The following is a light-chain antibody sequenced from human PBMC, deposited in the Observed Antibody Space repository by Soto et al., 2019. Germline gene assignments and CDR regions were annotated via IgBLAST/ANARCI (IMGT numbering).Light chain of an antibody. CDR1: TGTVTSGHY. Sequence: QAVVTQERSLTVSPGGTVTLTCGSSTGTVTSGHYPYRFQQKPGQPPRTLNCDTVKKHAWAPARCSGSLLGGKAALTLSGAQPQDEADYFCLLSYRGPNVFGPGTKVTVL. V-gene: IGLV7-46*01. CDR2: DTV. J-gene: IGLJ1*01. CDR3: LLSYRGPNV.